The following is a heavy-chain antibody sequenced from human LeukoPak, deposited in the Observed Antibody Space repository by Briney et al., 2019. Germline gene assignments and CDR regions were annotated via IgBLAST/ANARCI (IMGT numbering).Heavy chain of an antibody. Sequence: GASVKVSCKVSGYTLTELSMHWVRQAPGKGLEWMGGFAPEDGETIYAQKFQGRVTMTEDTSTDTAYMELSSLRSEDTAVYYCATVVMTTVVNTHPLWAFDIWGQGTMVTVSS. CDR3: ATVVMTTVVNTHPLWAFDI. CDR2: FAPEDGET. CDR1: GYTLTELS. V-gene: IGHV1-24*01. D-gene: IGHD4-17*01. J-gene: IGHJ3*02.